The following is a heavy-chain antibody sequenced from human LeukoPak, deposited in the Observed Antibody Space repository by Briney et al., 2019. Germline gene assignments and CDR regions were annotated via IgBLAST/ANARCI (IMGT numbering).Heavy chain of an antibody. V-gene: IGHV3-23*01. CDR3: AKASYYDILRYRYYFDY. D-gene: IGHD3-9*01. Sequence: GGSLRLSCAASGFNFNNYGMHWVRQAPGKGLEWVSAISGSGGSTYYADSVKGRFTISRDNSKNTLYLQMNSLRAEDTAVYYCAKASYYDILRYRYYFDYWGQGTLVTVSS. CDR1: GFNFNNYG. CDR2: ISGSGGST. J-gene: IGHJ4*02.